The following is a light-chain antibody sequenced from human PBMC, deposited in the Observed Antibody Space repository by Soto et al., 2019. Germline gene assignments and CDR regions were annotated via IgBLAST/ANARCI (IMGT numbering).Light chain of an antibody. V-gene: IGKV3-20*01. J-gene: IGKJ1*01. CDR3: QQNGSSPWT. CDR1: QSVSNSY. Sequence: EIVLTQSPGTLSLSPGERATLSCRASQSVSNSYLAWYQQKPGQAPRPLIYAASSRATGIPDRFSGSGSGTDFILTIGRLEPEDFAVYYCQQNGSSPWTFGQGTKVDI. CDR2: AAS.